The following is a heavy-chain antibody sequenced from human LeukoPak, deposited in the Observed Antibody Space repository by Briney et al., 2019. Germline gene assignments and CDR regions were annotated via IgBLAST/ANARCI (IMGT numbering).Heavy chain of an antibody. V-gene: IGHV3-7*03. D-gene: IGHD2-8*01. CDR2: INQDGSEK. J-gene: IGHJ6*03. CDR3: ARGLGYCTNGVCSDYYYYMDV. CDR1: GFTFSNYW. Sequence: GGSLRLSCAASGFTFSNYWMSWVRQAPGKGLEWVANINQDGSEKHYVDSVKGRFTISRDNAKNSLYLQMNSLRAEDTALYYCARGLGYCTNGVCSDYYYYMDVWGKGTTVTVSS.